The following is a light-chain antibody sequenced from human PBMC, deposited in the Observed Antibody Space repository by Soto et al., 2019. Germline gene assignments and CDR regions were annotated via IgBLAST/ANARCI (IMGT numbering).Light chain of an antibody. V-gene: IGKV1-17*01. CDR1: QAIRND. CDR3: QQYKSYSPWT. J-gene: IGKJ1*01. CDR2: DAS. Sequence: DIQMTQSPSSLSASVGDKITITCLAIQAIRNDLAWSQQTPGKAPKLLIYDASSLERGVPSRFSGSGSGTEFTLTISSRQPDDFATYDCQQYKSYSPWTFGQGTKVDIK.